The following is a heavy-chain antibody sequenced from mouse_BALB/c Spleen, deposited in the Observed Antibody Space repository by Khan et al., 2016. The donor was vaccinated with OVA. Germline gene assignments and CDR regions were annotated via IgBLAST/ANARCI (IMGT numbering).Heavy chain of an antibody. CDR1: GFAFSSYD. CDR2: ISSGGGST. Sequence: EVELVESGGGLVKPGGSLKLSCAASGFAFSSYDMSWVRQTPEKRLEWVAYISSGGGSTYNPDTVKGRFTISRDNAKNILYLQIGSLKSEDTAMYYCARHGGTWFAYWGQGTLVTVSA. CDR3: ARHGGTWFAY. D-gene: IGHD3-3*01. V-gene: IGHV5-12-1*01. J-gene: IGHJ3*01.